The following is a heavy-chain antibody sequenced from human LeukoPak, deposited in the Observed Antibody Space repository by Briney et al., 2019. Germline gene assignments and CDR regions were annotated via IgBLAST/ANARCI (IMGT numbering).Heavy chain of an antibody. CDR3: ASGRYYYDSSGPPT. J-gene: IGHJ5*02. Sequence: SETLSLTCAVYGGSFSGYYWSWIRQPPGKGLEWIGEINHSGSTNYNPSLKSRVTISVDTSKNQFSLKLSSATAADTAVYYCASGRYYYDSSGPPTWGQGTLVTVSS. D-gene: IGHD3-22*01. CDR2: INHSGST. CDR1: GGSFSGYY. V-gene: IGHV4-34*01.